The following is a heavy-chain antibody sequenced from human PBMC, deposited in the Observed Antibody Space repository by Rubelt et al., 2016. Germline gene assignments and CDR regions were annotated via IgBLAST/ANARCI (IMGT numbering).Heavy chain of an antibody. D-gene: IGHD2-2*01. CDR2: INSDGSST. Sequence: EVQLVESGGGLVQPGGSLRLSCAASGFTFSSYWMHWVRQAPGKGLVWVSRINSDGSSTSYADSVKGRFTISRDNAKNTLYLQMNSLRAEDTAVYYCARDQGYCSSTSCGYFDYWGQGTLVTVSS. CDR3: ARDQGYCSSTSCGYFDY. J-gene: IGHJ4*02. CDR1: GFTFSSYW. V-gene: IGHV3-74*01.